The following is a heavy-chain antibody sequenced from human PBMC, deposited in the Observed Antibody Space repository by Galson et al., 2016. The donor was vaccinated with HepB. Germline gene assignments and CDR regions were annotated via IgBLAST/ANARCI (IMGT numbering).Heavy chain of an antibody. J-gene: IGHJ4*02. CDR2: IYYAGNI. Sequence: TLSLTCTVSGGSVSNDDCYWSWIRQPLGKGLEWLGYIYYAGNIYYKPSLKSRLTISLATSENQFSLRLSSVTDADTAVYYCARGRPRRTRGSWGSFDSWGQGMLVTVSS. D-gene: IGHD6-13*01. CDR1: GGSVSNDDCY. V-gene: IGHV4-30-4*01. CDR3: ARGRPRRTRGSWGSFDS.